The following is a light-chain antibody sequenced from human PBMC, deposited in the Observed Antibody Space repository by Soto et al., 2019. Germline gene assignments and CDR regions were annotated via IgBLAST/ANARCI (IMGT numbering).Light chain of an antibody. CDR2: KAS. CDR1: QTISSW. Sequence: DIPMTQSPSTLSGSVGDRVTITCRASQTISSWLAWYQQKPGKAPKLLIYKASTLKSGVPSRFSGSGSGTLFILTISRLHADYFANYYCQHYNCYSEAFGQGTKVELK. J-gene: IGKJ1*01. V-gene: IGKV1-5*03. CDR3: QHYNCYSEA.